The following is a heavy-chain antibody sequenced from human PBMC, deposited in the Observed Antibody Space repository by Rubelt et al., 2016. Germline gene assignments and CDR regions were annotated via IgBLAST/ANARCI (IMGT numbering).Heavy chain of an antibody. D-gene: IGHD3-3*01. CDR3: ARLSITIFGVVVYYYGMDV. J-gene: IGHJ6*02. CDR1: GGTFSSYA. V-gene: IGHV1-8*02. CDR2: MNPNSGNT. Sequence: QVQLVQSGAEVKKPESSVKVSCKASGGTFSSYAINWVRQATGQGLEWMGWMNPNSGNTGYAQKFQGRVTMTRNTSISTAYMERGSLRSEDTAVYYCARLSITIFGVVVYYYGMDVWGQGTTVTVSS.